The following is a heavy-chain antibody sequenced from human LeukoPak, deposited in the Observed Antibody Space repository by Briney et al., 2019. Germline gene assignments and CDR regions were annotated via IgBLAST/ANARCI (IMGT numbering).Heavy chain of an antibody. CDR3: AKETVVVRALDY. J-gene: IGHJ4*02. D-gene: IGHD2-15*01. CDR2: ISGSGGST. Sequence: GFTXXXYAMSWVRQAPGKGLEWVSVISGSGGSTYYADSVQGRFTISRDNSQNTLYLQMNSLSAEDTAVYFCAKETVVVRALDYWGQGALVTVSS. CDR1: GFTXXXYA. V-gene: IGHV3-23*01.